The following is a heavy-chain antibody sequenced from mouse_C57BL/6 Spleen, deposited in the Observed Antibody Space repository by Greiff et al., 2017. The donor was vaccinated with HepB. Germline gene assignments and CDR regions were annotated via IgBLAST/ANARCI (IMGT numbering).Heavy chain of an antibody. V-gene: IGHV1-66*01. D-gene: IGHD2-4*01. CDR2: IYPGSGKT. CDR3: AREGLRRYFDY. J-gene: IGHJ2*01. Sequence: QVQLQQSGPELVKPGASVKITCKASGYSFTSYYIHWVKQRPGQGLEWIGWIYPGSGKTKYNEKFKGKATMTADTSSSTAYMQLSSLTSSDSAVYYCAREGLRRYFDYWGQGTTLTVSS. CDR1: GYSFTSYY.